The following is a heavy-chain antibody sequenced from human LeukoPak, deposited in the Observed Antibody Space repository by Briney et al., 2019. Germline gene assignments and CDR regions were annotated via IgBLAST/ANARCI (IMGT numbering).Heavy chain of an antibody. V-gene: IGHV4-34*01. J-gene: IGHJ5*02. CDR3: ARLKLYYYGSGSNNWFDP. CDR2: INHSGST. CDR1: GGSFSGYY. D-gene: IGHD3-10*01. Sequence: NASATLSLTCAVYGGSFSGYYWSWIRQPPGKGLEWIGEINHSGSTNYNPSLKSRVTISVDTSKNQFSLKLSSVTAADTAVYYCARLKLYYYGSGSNNWFDPWGQGTLVTVSS.